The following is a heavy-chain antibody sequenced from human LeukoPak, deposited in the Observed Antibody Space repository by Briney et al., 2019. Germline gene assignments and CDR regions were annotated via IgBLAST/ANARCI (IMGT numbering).Heavy chain of an antibody. CDR2: ISAYNGNT. CDR3: ARCCGTRYYYYYYMDV. J-gene: IGHJ6*03. CDR1: GYTFTSYG. V-gene: IGHV1-18*01. Sequence: ASVKVSCKASGYTFTSYGISWVRQAPGQGLEWMGWISAYNGNTNYAQKLQGRVTMTTDTSTSTAYMELRSLRSDDTAAYYCARCCGTRYYYYYYMDVWGKGTTVTISS.